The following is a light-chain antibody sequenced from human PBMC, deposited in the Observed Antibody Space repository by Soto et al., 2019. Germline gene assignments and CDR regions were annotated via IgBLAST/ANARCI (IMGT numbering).Light chain of an antibody. CDR3: TSYTSSSTYV. CDR1: SSDVGAYNY. J-gene: IGLJ1*01. Sequence: QSSLTQPAPLSGSPGQSITISFTGTSSDVGAYNYVSWYQQNPGKAPKPMIFDVSNRPSGVSNRFSGSKSGNTASLTISGLQAEDEADYYCTSYTSSSTYVFGTGTKVTVL. CDR2: DVS. V-gene: IGLV2-14*01.